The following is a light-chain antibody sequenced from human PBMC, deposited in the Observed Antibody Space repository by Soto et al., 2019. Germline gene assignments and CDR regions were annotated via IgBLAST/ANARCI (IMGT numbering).Light chain of an antibody. V-gene: IGKV1-39*01. J-gene: IGKJ1*01. CDR2: DAS. CDR3: QQSYYTPT. Sequence: DIPIPQSPSSLSASVGDRVTITCRASQSIDTYLNWYQQTPGKAPKVVIYDASNLESGVPSRFSGGGSATDFTITISRLQHDVFASYDCQQSYYTPTFGQGTKVDI. CDR1: QSIDTY.